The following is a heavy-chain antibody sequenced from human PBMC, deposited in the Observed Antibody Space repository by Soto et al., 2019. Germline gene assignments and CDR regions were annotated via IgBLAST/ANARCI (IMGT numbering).Heavy chain of an antibody. Sequence: PGDSLKISCKGSGYSFTSYRIGWVRRMPGKGLEWMGIIYPGDSDTRYSPSFQGQVTISADKSISTAYLQWSSLKASDTAMYYCERLPMVVGANDAFDIWGQGTMVNVS. CDR1: GYSFTSYR. CDR3: ERLPMVVGANDAFDI. CDR2: IYPGDSDT. J-gene: IGHJ3*02. V-gene: IGHV5-51*01. D-gene: IGHD1-26*01.